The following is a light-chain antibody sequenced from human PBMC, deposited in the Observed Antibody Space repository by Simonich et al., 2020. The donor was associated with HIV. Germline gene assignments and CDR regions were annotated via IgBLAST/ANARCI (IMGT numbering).Light chain of an antibody. CDR3: QQCHSHPHT. CDR2: WAS. CDR1: QSLLYSSNNKNS. Sequence: DIVMTQSPDSLAVSLGERATINCKSSQSLLYSSNNKNSLVWYQQKPGQPPKLLMYWASTRESGVPDRFSCSGSGTDFTLTISSLQAEDVAVYFCQQCHSHPHTFGQGTKVEIK. J-gene: IGKJ2*01. V-gene: IGKV4-1*01.